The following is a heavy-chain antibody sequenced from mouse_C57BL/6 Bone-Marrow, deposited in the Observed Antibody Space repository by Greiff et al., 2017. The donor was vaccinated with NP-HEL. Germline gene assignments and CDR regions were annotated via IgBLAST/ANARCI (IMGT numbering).Heavy chain of an antibody. V-gene: IGHV1-26*01. CDR2: INPNNGGT. J-gene: IGHJ3*01. CDR3: ARFADYDWFAY. Sequence: VQLQQSGPELVKPGASVKISCKASGYTFTDYYMNWVKQSHGKSLEWIGDINPNNGGTSYNQKFKGKAKLNVDKSSSTAYMELRSLTSEDSAVYYCARFADYDWFAYWGQVTLVTVSA. D-gene: IGHD2-4*01. CDR1: GYTFTDYY.